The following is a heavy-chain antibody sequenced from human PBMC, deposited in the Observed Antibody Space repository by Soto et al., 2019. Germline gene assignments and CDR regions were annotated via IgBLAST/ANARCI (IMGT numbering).Heavy chain of an antibody. V-gene: IGHV4-31*03. J-gene: IGHJ6*02. CDR3: ARDTTDFWSGSRNLYYYYYGMDV. Sequence: SEALSLTCTVSGGSISSGGYYWSWIRQHPGKGLEWIGYIYYSGSTYYNPSLKSRVTISVDTSKNQFSLKLSSVTAADTAVYYCARDTTDFWSGSRNLYYYYYGMDVWGQGTTVTVSS. CDR2: IYYSGST. D-gene: IGHD3-3*01. CDR1: GGSISSGGYY.